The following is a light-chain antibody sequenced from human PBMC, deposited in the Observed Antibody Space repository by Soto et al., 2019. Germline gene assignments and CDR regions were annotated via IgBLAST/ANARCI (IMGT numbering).Light chain of an antibody. J-gene: IGKJ4*01. Sequence: DTPMTLSPSALSASVGDRITITCRAIQDISNNLNWYQQKPGKAPKLLIYDASNLETGVPSRFSGGTSGTEFIFTISSLQPEDFATYYCQQVYNYPLTFGEGTKVVIK. CDR1: QDISNN. CDR2: DAS. V-gene: IGKV1-33*01. CDR3: QQVYNYPLT.